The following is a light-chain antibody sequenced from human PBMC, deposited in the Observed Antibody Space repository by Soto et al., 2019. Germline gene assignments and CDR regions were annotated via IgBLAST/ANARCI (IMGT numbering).Light chain of an antibody. CDR3: QRDSTCPLT. CDR1: QGIGST. J-gene: IGKJ4*01. Sequence: EIVMTQSPATLSVSPGEGATLSCRASQGIGSTLAWYQHKPGQTPRLLIYDASTSATGVAARCSGSGSGTEFTLTINSLQSEDVAVYYCQRDSTCPLTFGGGTKVESK. CDR2: DAS. V-gene: IGKV3-15*01.